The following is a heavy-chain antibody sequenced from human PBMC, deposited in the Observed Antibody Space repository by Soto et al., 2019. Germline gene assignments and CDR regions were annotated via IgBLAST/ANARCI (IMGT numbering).Heavy chain of an antibody. CDR2: ISSSGSTI. D-gene: IGHD5-12*01. CDR3: ASLGTTPDIVATIVDY. Sequence: GGSLRLSCAASGFTFSSYEMNWVRQAPGKGLEWVSYISSSGSTIYYADSVKGRFTISRDNAKNSLYLQMNSLRAEDTAVYYCASLGTTPDIVATIVDYWGQGTLVTVSS. J-gene: IGHJ4*02. V-gene: IGHV3-48*03. CDR1: GFTFSSYE.